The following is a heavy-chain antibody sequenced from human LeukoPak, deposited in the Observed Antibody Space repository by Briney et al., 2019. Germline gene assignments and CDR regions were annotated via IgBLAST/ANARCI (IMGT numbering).Heavy chain of an antibody. CDR2: ISAYNGNT. J-gene: IGHJ4*02. V-gene: IGHV1-18*01. Sequence: ASVTLSCKASGYTFTSYGISRVRQAPGQGLEWMGWISAYNGNTNYAQKLQGRVTMTTDTSTSTAYMELRSLRSDDTAVYYCARNGAFRCSSTSCLYYFDYWGQGTLVTVSS. CDR3: ARNGAFRCSSTSCLYYFDY. CDR1: GYTFTSYG. D-gene: IGHD2-2*01.